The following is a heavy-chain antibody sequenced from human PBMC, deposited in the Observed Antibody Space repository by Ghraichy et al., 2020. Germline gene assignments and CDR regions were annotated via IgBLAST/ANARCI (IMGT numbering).Heavy chain of an antibody. D-gene: IGHD4-17*01. Sequence: SQTLSLTCAVYGGSFSGYYWSWIRQPPGKGLEWIGEINHSGSTNYNPSLKSRVTISVDTSKNQFSLKLSSVTAADTAVYYCARGQGYGDYGHAEYFQHWGQGTLVTVSS. CDR3: ARGQGYGDYGHAEYFQH. V-gene: IGHV4-34*01. J-gene: IGHJ1*01. CDR1: GGSFSGYY. CDR2: INHSGST.